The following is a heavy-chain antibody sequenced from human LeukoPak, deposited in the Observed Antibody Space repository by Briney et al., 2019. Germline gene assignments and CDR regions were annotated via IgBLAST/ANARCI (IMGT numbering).Heavy chain of an antibody. D-gene: IGHD2-2*01. CDR1: GFTFSSYT. V-gene: IGHV3-21*01. Sequence: GGSLRLSCAASGFTFSSYTMNWVRQAPGKGLEWVSSISSSSSYIYYADSVKGRFTISRDNAKNSLYLQMNSLRAEDTAVYYCAKGYCSSTGCYGYYYYGMDVWGQGTTVTVSS. CDR3: AKGYCSSTGCYGYYYYGMDV. CDR2: ISSSSSYI. J-gene: IGHJ6*02.